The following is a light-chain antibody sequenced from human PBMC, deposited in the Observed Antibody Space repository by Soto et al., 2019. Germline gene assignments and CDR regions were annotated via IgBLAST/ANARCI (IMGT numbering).Light chain of an antibody. CDR2: DVS. J-gene: IGLJ2*01. CDR3: SSYTSSSTHVV. V-gene: IGLV2-14*01. CDR1: SSDGGGYNY. Sequence: QSVLTQPASVSGSPGQSITISCTGTSSDGGGYNYVSWYQQHPGKAPKLMIYDVSNRPSGVSDRFSGSKSGNTASLTISGLQAEYEADYYCSSYTSSSTHVVFGGGTKLTVL.